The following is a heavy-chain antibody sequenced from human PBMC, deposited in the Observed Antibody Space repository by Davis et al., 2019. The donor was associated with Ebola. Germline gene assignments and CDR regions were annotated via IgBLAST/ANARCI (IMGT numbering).Heavy chain of an antibody. CDR3: AKRVRVAALGPSSFEY. V-gene: IGHV3-23*01. CDR2: MTGSGDSV. D-gene: IGHD6-13*01. Sequence: PGGSLRPSCAASGFTSSNYAMRWVRQAPGKGLEWVSDMTGSGDSVYYADSVKGRFTISRDNSKNTLYLQMNSLRVEDTAVYYCAKRVRVAALGPSSFEYWGQGTLVTVSS. J-gene: IGHJ4*02. CDR1: GFTSSNYA.